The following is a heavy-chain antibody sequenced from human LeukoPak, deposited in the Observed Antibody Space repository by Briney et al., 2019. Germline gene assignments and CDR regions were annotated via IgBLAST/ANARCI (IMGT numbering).Heavy chain of an antibody. CDR1: GGSFSGYY. J-gene: IGHJ6*03. Sequence: PSETLSLTCAVYGGSFSGYYWSWIRQPPGKGLEWIGEINHSGSTNYNPSLKSRVTISVDTSKNQFSLKLSSVTAADTAVYYCPRRPKAVRGVIRNYYYMDVWGKGTTVTVSS. CDR3: PRRPKAVRGVIRNYYYMDV. CDR2: INHSGST. D-gene: IGHD3-10*01. V-gene: IGHV4-34*01.